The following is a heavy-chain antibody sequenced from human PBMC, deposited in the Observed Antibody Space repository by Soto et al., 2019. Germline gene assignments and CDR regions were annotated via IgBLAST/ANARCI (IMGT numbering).Heavy chain of an antibody. CDR3: AREMYYDILTGPKRLFPYGMDV. Sequence: GGSLRLSCAASGFTFSSYWMHWVRQAPGKGLVWVSRINSDRSSTSYADSVKGRFTISRDNAKNTLYLQMNSLRAEDTAVYYCAREMYYDILTGPKRLFPYGMDVWGQGTTVTVSS. CDR1: GFTFSSYW. CDR2: INSDRSST. D-gene: IGHD3-9*01. J-gene: IGHJ6*02. V-gene: IGHV3-74*01.